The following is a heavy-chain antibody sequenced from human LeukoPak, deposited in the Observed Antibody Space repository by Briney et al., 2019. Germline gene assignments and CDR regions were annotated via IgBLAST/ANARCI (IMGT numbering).Heavy chain of an antibody. CDR1: GFTFSSYA. CDR3: ARDQAYYYDSSEAFDI. Sequence: PGRSLRLSCAASGFTFSSYAMHWVRQAPGKGPEWVAVISYDGSNKYYADSVKGRFTISRDNSKNTLYLQMNSLRAEDTAVYYCARDQAYYYDSSEAFDIWGQGTMVTVSS. D-gene: IGHD3-22*01. V-gene: IGHV3-30-3*01. CDR2: ISYDGSNK. J-gene: IGHJ3*02.